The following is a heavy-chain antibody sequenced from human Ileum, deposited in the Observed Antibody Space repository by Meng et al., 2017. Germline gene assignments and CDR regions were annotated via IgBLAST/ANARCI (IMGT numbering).Heavy chain of an antibody. CDR3: AEGATFVVHDY. Sequence: VQLVWSGGGVIQRGTSMRSCCASCGSSFSYYIMRLRHPAPGKAQGWGTVIPNDGSSNVDEESLKCVITITRNYTNTTQKLQRSRLTPDAAADYYAAEGATFVVHDYWGQGTLVTVSS. CDR1: GSSFSYYI. D-gene: IGHD2-21*01. J-gene: IGHJ4*02. CDR2: IPNDGSSN. V-gene: IGHV3-30*15.